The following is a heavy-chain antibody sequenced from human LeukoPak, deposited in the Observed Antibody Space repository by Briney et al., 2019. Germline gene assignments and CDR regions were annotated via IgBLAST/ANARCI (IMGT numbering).Heavy chain of an antibody. J-gene: IGHJ4*02. CDR3: ARVQGTNSSSWYE. V-gene: IGHV1-69*05. CDR1: GGTFSSYA. Sequence: SVKVSCKASGGTFSSYAISWVRQAPGQGLEWMGGIIPIFGTANYAQKLQGRVTMTTDTSTSTAYMELRSLRSDDTAVYYCARVQGTNSSSWYEWGQGTLVTVSS. CDR2: IIPIFGTA. D-gene: IGHD6-13*01.